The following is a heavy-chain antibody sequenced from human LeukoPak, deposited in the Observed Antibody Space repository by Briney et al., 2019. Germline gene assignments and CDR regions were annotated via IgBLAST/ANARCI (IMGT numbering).Heavy chain of an antibody. D-gene: IGHD1-14*01. CDR2: ISSSGSTI. J-gene: IGHJ6*03. CDR1: GFTFSDYY. V-gene: IGHV3-11*04. Sequence: GGSLRLSCAASGFTFSDYYMSWIRQAPGKGLEWVSYISSSGSTIYYADSVKGRFTISRDNSKNTLYLQMNSLRAEDTAVYYCARDSRRNYYYMDVWGKGTTVTVSS. CDR3: ARDSRRNYYYMDV.